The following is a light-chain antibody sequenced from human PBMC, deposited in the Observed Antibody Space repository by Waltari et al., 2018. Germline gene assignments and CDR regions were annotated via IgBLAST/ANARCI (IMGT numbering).Light chain of an antibody. CDR3: QHYVRLPVT. Sequence: ALTQSPGTLSLSPGERATLSCRASQSVGRSLAWYQQKPGQAPRLLIYGASSRATGVPDRFSGSGSGTDFSLTISRLEPEDFAVYYCQHYVRLPVTFGQGTRVEIK. CDR1: QSVGRS. CDR2: GAS. V-gene: IGKV3-20*01. J-gene: IGKJ1*01.